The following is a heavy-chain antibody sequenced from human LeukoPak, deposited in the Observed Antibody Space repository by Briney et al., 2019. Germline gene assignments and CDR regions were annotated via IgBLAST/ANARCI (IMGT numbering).Heavy chain of an antibody. Sequence: PGGSLRLSCAVSGFTFSGHWMFWVRQAPGKGLEWVSSTNSDGSSRGYTDSVKGRFTVSRDNAKNTLYLQMNSLRAEDTAVYYCAKDPWFGESWGQGTLVTVSS. D-gene: IGHD3-10*01. CDR3: AKDPWFGES. J-gene: IGHJ5*02. CDR1: GFTFSGHW. CDR2: TNSDGSSR. V-gene: IGHV3-74*01.